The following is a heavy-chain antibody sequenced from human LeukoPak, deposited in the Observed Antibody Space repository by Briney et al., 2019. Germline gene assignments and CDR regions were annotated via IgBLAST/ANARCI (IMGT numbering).Heavy chain of an antibody. CDR2: MYYSGST. Sequence: PSETLSLTCTVSGDTISGYYWNWIRQPPGKGLEWIGYMYYSGSTNYNPSLKSRVTISLDTSKNQFSLKLTSVTAADTAVYYCARVDSGYAPFDYWGQGTLVTVSS. J-gene: IGHJ4*02. V-gene: IGHV4-59*01. D-gene: IGHD3-22*01. CDR1: GDTISGYY. CDR3: ARVDSGYAPFDY.